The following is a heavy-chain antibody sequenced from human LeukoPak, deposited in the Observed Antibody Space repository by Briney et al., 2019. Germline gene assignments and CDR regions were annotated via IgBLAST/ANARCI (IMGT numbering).Heavy chain of an antibody. CDR1: GFTFSSYS. J-gene: IGHJ4*02. V-gene: IGHV3-48*04. D-gene: IGHD6-19*01. CDR3: AKDMGRFLSAVGY. Sequence: GGSLRLSCAASGFTFSSYSMNWVRQAPGKGLEWVSYISSSSAIYYADSVKGRFTISRDNAKNSLYLQMNSLRAEDTALYYCAKDMGRFLSAVGYWGQGTLVTVSS. CDR2: ISSSSAI.